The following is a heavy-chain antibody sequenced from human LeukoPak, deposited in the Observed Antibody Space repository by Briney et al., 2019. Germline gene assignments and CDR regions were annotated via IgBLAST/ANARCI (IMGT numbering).Heavy chain of an antibody. CDR1: GFTFSSYE. Sequence: GGSLRLSCAASGFTFSSYEMNWVRQAPGKGLEWVSYISSSGSTIYYADSVKGRFTISRDNAKNSLYLQMNSLRAGDTAVYYCAASGYDYDYYYYMDVWGKGTTVTISS. CDR2: ISSSGSTI. CDR3: AASGYDYDYYYYMDV. D-gene: IGHD5-12*01. J-gene: IGHJ6*03. V-gene: IGHV3-48*03.